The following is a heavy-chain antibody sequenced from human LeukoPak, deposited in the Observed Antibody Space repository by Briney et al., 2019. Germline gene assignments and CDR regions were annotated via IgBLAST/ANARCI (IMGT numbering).Heavy chain of an antibody. V-gene: IGHV4-39*01. J-gene: IGHJ4*02. CDR2: IYYSGST. CDR1: ARFISSGRYY. CDR3: ATNTSDTAFVY. D-gene: IGHD6-19*01. Sequence: SETLSLTCALSARFISSGRYYSGWIRQPPGKGLEWNGSIYYSGSTSYNPSLKSRVTISVDTSKNLFSLRLSSVTAADTAVYYCATNTSDTAFVYWGPGTLVTVSS.